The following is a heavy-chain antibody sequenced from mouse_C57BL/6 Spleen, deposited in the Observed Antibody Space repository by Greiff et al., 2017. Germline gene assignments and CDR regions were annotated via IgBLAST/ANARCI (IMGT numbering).Heavy chain of an antibody. V-gene: IGHV1-82*01. CDR1: GYAFSSSW. CDR2: IYPGDGDT. CDR3: ARSWVGDY. Sequence: QVQLQQSGPELVKPGASVTISCKASGYAFSSSWMNWVKQWPGKGLEWLGRIYPGDGDTNYNGKFKGKATLTADKSTSTAYMQHSSLTSEDAAVYFCARSWVGDYWGQGTTLTVSS. J-gene: IGHJ2*01. D-gene: IGHD1-1*02.